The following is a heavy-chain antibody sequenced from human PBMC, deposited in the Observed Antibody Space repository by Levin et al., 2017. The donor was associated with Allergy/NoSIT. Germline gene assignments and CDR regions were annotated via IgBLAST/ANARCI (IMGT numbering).Heavy chain of an antibody. Sequence: SCAASGFTVSSNYMSWVRQAPGKGLEWVSVIYSGGSTYYADSVKGRFTISRDNSKNTLYLQMNSLRAEDTAVYYCARDPHSSGYFDAFDIWGQGTMVTVSS. CDR2: IYSGGST. J-gene: IGHJ3*02. V-gene: IGHV3-53*01. CDR3: ARDPHSSGYFDAFDI. D-gene: IGHD3-22*01. CDR1: GFTVSSNY.